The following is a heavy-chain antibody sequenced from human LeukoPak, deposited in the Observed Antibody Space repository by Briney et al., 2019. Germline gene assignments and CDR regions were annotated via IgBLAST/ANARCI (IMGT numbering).Heavy chain of an antibody. CDR2: IIPILGIA. J-gene: IGHJ3*02. D-gene: IGHD1-26*01. CDR1: GGTFSSYA. CDR3: ARDPLEWEHAFDI. V-gene: IGHV1-69*04. Sequence: SVKVSCKASGGTFSSYAISWVRQAPGQGLEWMGRIIPILGIANYAQKFQGRVTITADKSTSTAYMELSSLRSEDTAVYYCARDPLEWEHAFDIWGQGTMVTVSS.